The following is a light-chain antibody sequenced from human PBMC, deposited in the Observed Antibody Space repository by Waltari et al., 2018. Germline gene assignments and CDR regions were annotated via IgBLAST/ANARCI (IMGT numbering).Light chain of an antibody. Sequence: EIVLTQSPATLSLSPGERATLSCTASESIYTYLAWYQQRPGQAPRLLIYGASNRANGIPARFSGSGSGTDFTLTISSLEPEDFAVYYCQQRNNWPTFGGGTKVEIK. J-gene: IGKJ4*01. V-gene: IGKV3-11*01. CDR1: ESIYTY. CDR2: GAS. CDR3: QQRNNWPT.